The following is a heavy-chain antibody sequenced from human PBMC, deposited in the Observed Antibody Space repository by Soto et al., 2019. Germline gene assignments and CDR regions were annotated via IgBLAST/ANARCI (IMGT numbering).Heavy chain of an antibody. Sequence: QVHLQESGPGLVKPSETLSLTCSVSGGTISGYYWTWIRQPAGKGLEWIGLIYSSWNTKYNPSLQSLVPMSLDTSNNQFSLRLTSVTAADTAVYYCARGQRFSDWFDPWGQGTLVTVSS. CDR2: IYSSWNT. CDR1: GGTISGYY. J-gene: IGHJ5*02. D-gene: IGHD3-3*01. CDR3: ARGQRFSDWFDP. V-gene: IGHV4-4*07.